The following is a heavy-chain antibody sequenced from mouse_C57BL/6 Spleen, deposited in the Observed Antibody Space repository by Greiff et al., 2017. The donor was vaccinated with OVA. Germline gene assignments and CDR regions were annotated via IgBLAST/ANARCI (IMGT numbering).Heavy chain of an antibody. CDR2: IDPETGGT. CDR1: GYTFTDYE. CDR3: TRREDYAMDY. J-gene: IGHJ4*01. Sequence: QVQLQQSGAELVRPGASVTLSCKASGYTFTDYEMHWVKQTPVHGLEWIGAIDPETGGTAYNQKFKGKAILTADKSSSTAYMELRSLTSEDSAVYDCTRREDYAMDYWGQGTSVTVSA. V-gene: IGHV1-15*01.